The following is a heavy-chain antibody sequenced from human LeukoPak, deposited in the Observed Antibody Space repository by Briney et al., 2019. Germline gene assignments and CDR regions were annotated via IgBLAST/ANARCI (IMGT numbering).Heavy chain of an antibody. D-gene: IGHD3-22*01. CDR1: GFTFSSYA. V-gene: IGHV3-23*01. Sequence: PGGSLRLSCAASGFTFSSYAMSWVRQASGKGLEWVSAISGSGGSTYYADSVKGRFTISRDNSKNTLYLQMNSLRAEDTAVYYCAKESGYYDSSGYEGYWGQGTLVTVSS. CDR3: AKESGYYDSSGYEGY. CDR2: ISGSGGST. J-gene: IGHJ4*02.